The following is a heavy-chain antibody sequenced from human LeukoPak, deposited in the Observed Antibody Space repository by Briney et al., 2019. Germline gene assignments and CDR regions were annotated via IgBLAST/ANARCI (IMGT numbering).Heavy chain of an antibody. D-gene: IGHD3-3*01. V-gene: IGHV3-7*01. CDR1: GFTFDNYR. CDR3: ARSYYDFWSGYGPGDY. CDR2: IKQDGSEK. J-gene: IGHJ4*02. Sequence: GGSLRLSCVASGFTFDNYRMGWVRQAPGKGLEWVANIKQDGSEKYYVDSVKGRFTISRDNAKNSLYLQMNSLRAEDTAVYYCARSYYDFWSGYGPGDYWGQGTLVTVSS.